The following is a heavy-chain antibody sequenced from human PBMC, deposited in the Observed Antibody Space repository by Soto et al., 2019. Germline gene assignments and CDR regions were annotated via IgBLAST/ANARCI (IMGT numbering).Heavy chain of an antibody. J-gene: IGHJ4*02. CDR2: IYYSGST. D-gene: IGHD3-10*01. Sequence: QVQLQESGPGLVKPSQTLSLTCTVSGGSISSGDYYWSWIRQPPGKGLEWIGYIYYSGSTSYNPSFKSRVTISVETSKNQCSLKLSSVTAADTAVYYCARVGGFGATTIDYWGQGTLVTVSS. CDR1: GGSISSGDYY. CDR3: ARVGGFGATTIDY. V-gene: IGHV4-30-4*01.